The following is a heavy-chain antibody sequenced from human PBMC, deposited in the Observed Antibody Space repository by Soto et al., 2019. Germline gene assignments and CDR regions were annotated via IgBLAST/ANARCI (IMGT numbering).Heavy chain of an antibody. V-gene: IGHV1-8*01. Sequence: ASVKVSCKTSGYTFTSCDINLVRQAAGQGLEWMGWMKPITGKTGYAPKFQGRVTMARNTSISTAYMELTSLTSDDTAVYFCVREFRLVAAAGGTSYTYYYMDVWGKGTTVTVSS. D-gene: IGHD3-16*01. CDR2: MKPITGKT. CDR1: GYTFTSCD. CDR3: VREFRLVAAAGGTSYTYYYMDV. J-gene: IGHJ6*03.